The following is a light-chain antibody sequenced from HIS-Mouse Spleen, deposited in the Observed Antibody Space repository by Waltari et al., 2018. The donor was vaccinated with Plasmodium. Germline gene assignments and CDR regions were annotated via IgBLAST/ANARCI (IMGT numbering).Light chain of an antibody. Sequence: QSALTQPRSVSGSPGQSVTISCPGTSRDVGGYYYVSCYQQHPGKAPKLMIYDVSKRPSGVPDRFSGSKSGNTASLTISGLQAEDEADYYCCSYAGSYTYVFGTGTKVTVL. CDR2: DVS. V-gene: IGLV2-11*01. J-gene: IGLJ1*01. CDR1: SRDVGGYYY. CDR3: CSYAGSYTYV.